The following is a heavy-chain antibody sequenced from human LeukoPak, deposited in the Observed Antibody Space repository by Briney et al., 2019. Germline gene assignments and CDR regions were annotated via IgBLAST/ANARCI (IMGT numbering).Heavy chain of an antibody. V-gene: IGHV1-18*01. Sequence: ASVKVSCKASGYTFTSYGISWVRQAPGQGLEWTGWISAYNGNTNYAQKLQGRVTMTTDTSTSTAYMELRSLRSDDTAVYYCARVYRDGYSYGYWGQGTLVTVSS. CDR3: ARVYRDGYSYGY. D-gene: IGHD5-24*01. CDR1: GYTFTSYG. CDR2: ISAYNGNT. J-gene: IGHJ4*02.